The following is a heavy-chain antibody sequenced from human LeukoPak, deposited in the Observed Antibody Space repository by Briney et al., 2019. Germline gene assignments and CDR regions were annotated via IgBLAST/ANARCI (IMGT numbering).Heavy chain of an antibody. Sequence: SETLSLTCAVYGGSFSGYYWSWIRQPPGKGLEWIGEINHSGSTNYNPSLKSRVTISVDKSKNQFSLKLSSVTAADTAVYYCARQLGPCWFDPWGQGTLVTVSS. V-gene: IGHV4-34*01. J-gene: IGHJ5*02. CDR2: INHSGST. CDR3: ARQLGPCWFDP. CDR1: GGSFSGYY. D-gene: IGHD6-6*01.